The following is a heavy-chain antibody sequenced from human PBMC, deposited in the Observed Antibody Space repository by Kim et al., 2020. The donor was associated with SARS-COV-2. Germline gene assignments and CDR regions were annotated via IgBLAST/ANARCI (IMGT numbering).Heavy chain of an antibody. CDR3: ARVIRDDYGDYVVDY. D-gene: IGHD4-17*01. CDR2: IYYSGST. V-gene: IGHV4-59*01. J-gene: IGHJ4*02. CDR1: GGSISSYY. Sequence: SETLSLTCTVSGGSISSYYWSWIRQPPGKGLEWIGCIYYSGSTNYNPSLKSRVTISVDTSKNQFSLKLSSVTAADTAVYYCARVIRDDYGDYVVDYWGQGTLVTVSS.